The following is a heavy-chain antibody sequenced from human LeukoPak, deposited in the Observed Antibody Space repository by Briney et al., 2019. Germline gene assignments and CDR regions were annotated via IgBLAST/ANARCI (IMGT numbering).Heavy chain of an antibody. CDR3: ARDPYREPGYSYGAGDY. D-gene: IGHD5-18*01. Sequence: PGRSLGLSCAASGFTFSSYAMHWVRQAPGKGLEWVAVISYDGSNKYYADSVKGRFTISRDNSKNTLYLQMNSLRAEDTAVYYCARDPYREPGYSYGAGDYWGQGTLVTVSS. CDR2: ISYDGSNK. J-gene: IGHJ4*02. V-gene: IGHV3-30-3*01. CDR1: GFTFSSYA.